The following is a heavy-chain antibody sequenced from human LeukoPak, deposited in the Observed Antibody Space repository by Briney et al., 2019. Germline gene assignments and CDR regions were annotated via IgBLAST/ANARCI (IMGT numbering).Heavy chain of an antibody. Sequence: GSSLRLSCAASGFSLRNYAIHWVRQAPGKGLEWVAVISYDTNNKHYADSVKGRFTISRDNSKSALYLQMNSLRVEDTAVYYCARDRRYDDDVWGGNSPFYFYGMDVWGQGTTVTVSS. D-gene: IGHD3-16*01. J-gene: IGHJ6*02. V-gene: IGHV3-30*03. CDR2: ISYDTNNK. CDR1: GFSLRNYA. CDR3: ARDRRYDDDVWGGNSPFYFYGMDV.